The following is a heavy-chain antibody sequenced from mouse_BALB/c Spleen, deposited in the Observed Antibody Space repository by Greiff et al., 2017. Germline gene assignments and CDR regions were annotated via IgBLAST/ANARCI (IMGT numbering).Heavy chain of an antibody. CDR1: GFTFSSYA. Sequence: EVKVVESGGGLVKPGGSLKLSCAASGFTFSSYAMSWVRQTPEKRLEWVATISSGGSYTYYPDSVKGRFTISRDNAKNTLYLQMSSLRSEDTAMYYCATQTGTGFDYWGQGTTLTVSS. D-gene: IGHD4-1*01. V-gene: IGHV5-9-3*01. CDR3: ATQTGTGFDY. CDR2: ISSGGSYT. J-gene: IGHJ2*01.